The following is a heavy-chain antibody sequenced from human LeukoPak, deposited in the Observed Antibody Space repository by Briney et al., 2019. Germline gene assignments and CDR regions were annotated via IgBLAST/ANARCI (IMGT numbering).Heavy chain of an antibody. CDR1: GYTFTSYG. J-gene: IGHJ4*02. V-gene: IGHV1-18*01. D-gene: IGHD2-15*01. Sequence: ASVKVSCKASGYTFTSYGISWVRQAPGQGLEWMGWISAYNGNTNYAQKLQGRVTMTTDTSTSTAYMELGSLRSDDTAVYYCARELKEDCSGGSCYFDYWGQGTLVTVSS. CDR2: ISAYNGNT. CDR3: ARELKEDCSGGSCYFDY.